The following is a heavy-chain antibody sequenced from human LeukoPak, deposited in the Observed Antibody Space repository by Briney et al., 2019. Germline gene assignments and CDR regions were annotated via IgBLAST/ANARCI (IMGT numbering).Heavy chain of an antibody. D-gene: IGHD3-9*01. CDR2: ISYDGSNK. Sequence: GGSLRLSCAASGFTFSSYAMHWVRQAPGKGLEWVAVISYDGSNKYYADSVKGRFTISRDNSKNTLYLQMNSLRAEDTAVYYCARDRNDILTGWNWFDPWGQGTLVTVSS. CDR3: ARDRNDILTGWNWFDP. J-gene: IGHJ5*02. V-gene: IGHV3-30*04. CDR1: GFTFSSYA.